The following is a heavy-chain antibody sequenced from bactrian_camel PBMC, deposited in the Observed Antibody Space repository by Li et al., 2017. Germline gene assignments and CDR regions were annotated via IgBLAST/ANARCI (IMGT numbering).Heavy chain of an antibody. CDR3: AAGFSMLVRWLLVANEYTS. J-gene: IGHJ6*01. Sequence: QLVESGGDSVQAGGSLRLSCEVSGDEFGRLSMAWFRQVPGKEREGVAGIDRYGVTKYADFVKGRFTISQDPGEKILYLQMDSLKPEDTASYTCAAGFSMLVRWLLVANEYTSWGQGTQVTVS. D-gene: IGHD6*01. CDR2: IDRYGVT. CDR1: GDEFGRLS. V-gene: IGHV3S53*01.